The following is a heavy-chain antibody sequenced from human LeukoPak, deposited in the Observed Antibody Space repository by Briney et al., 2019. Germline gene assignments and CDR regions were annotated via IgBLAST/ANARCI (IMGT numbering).Heavy chain of an antibody. CDR2: MSATGGST. Sequence: GRSLRLSCAASGFTFSSYGMHWVRQAPGEGLEWVSTMSATGGSTHYTDSVKGRFTISRDNSKNTVYLQMSSLRADDTAIYYCAKSPVAAAGSAWFDPWGQGTLVTVSS. V-gene: IGHV3-23*01. CDR3: AKSPVAAAGSAWFDP. J-gene: IGHJ5*02. D-gene: IGHD6-13*01. CDR1: GFTFSSYG.